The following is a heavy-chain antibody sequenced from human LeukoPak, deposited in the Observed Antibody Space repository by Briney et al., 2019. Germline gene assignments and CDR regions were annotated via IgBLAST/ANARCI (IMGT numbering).Heavy chain of an antibody. CDR3: AREIGILTGYYTSDAFDI. D-gene: IGHD3-9*01. J-gene: IGHJ3*02. CDR2: INHSGST. CDR1: GGSFSGYY. Sequence: PSETLSLTCAVYGGSFSGYYWSWIRQPPGKGLGWIGEINHSGSTNYNPSLKSRVTISVDTSKNQFSLKLSSVTAADTAVYYCAREIGILTGYYTSDAFDIWGQGTMVTVSS. V-gene: IGHV4-34*01.